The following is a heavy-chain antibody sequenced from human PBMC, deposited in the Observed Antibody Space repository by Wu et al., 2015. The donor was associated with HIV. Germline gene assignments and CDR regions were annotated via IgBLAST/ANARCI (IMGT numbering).Heavy chain of an antibody. CDR3: TGGGGRTSMDPFDF. D-gene: IGHD5-18*01. CDR1: GATFSNYG. J-gene: IGHJ4*02. V-gene: IGHV1-69*13. Sequence: QVQLLQSGAEVKNPGSSVRVSCKASGATFSNYGLSWVRQAPGQGLEWVGRLIPMYGTANYAQKFQDRATITADESTSTAYMDVSSLRSDDTAVYYCTGGGGRTSMDPFDFWGQGTLVTVSS. CDR2: LIPMYGTA.